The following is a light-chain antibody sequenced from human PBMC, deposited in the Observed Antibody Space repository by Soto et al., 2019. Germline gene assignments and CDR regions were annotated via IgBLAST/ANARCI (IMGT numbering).Light chain of an antibody. J-gene: IGKJ5*01. Sequence: DIVMTQSPSTLSESPGERATLSCRSSQSVSSNLAWYQQKPGQAPRLLIFGASNRATGIPARFSGSGSGTDFTLTISSLEPEDFAVYYCQQRSNWPPITVGQGTRLEIK. CDR3: QQRSNWPPIT. CDR2: GAS. V-gene: IGKV3-11*01. CDR1: QSVSSN.